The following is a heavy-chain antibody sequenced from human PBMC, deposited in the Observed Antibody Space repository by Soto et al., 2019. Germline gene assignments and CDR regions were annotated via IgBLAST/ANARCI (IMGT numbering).Heavy chain of an antibody. CDR1: GGSISSYY. J-gene: IGHJ6*03. V-gene: IGHV4-59*08. CDR2: IYYSGST. Sequence: SETLSLTCTVSGGSISSYYWSWIRQPPGKGLEWIGYIYYSGSTNYNPSLKSRVTISVDTSKNQFSLKLSSVTAADTAVYYCARHARVSIGPTLDYYYYYMDVWGKGTTVTVSS. D-gene: IGHD3-16*01. CDR3: ARHARVSIGPTLDYYYYYMDV.